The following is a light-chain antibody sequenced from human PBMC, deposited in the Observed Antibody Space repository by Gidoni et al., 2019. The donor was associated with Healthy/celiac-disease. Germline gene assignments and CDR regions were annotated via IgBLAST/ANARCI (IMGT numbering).Light chain of an antibody. Sequence: EIVMKQSPATLSVSPGDRATLSCRASQSVSSNVAWSQQKPGQAPRLLIYGASTRATGIPARFSGSGSGTEVTLTISSRQSEDFAVYYCQQYNNWPPGWTFGQGTKVEIK. V-gene: IGKV3-15*01. CDR2: GAS. J-gene: IGKJ1*01. CDR1: QSVSSN. CDR3: QQYNNWPPGWT.